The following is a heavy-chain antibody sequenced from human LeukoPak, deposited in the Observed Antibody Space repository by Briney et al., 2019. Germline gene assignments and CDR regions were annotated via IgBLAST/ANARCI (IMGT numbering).Heavy chain of an antibody. Sequence: GGSLRLSCAASGFTFSSYGMHWVRQAPGKGLEWVAVISYDGSNKYYADSVQGRFTISRDNSKNTLYLQMNSLRAEDTAVYYCARGDKSSSWLLDYWGQGTLVTVSS. CDR1: GFTFSSYG. D-gene: IGHD6-13*01. CDR3: ARGDKSSSWLLDY. J-gene: IGHJ4*02. CDR2: ISYDGSNK. V-gene: IGHV3-30*03.